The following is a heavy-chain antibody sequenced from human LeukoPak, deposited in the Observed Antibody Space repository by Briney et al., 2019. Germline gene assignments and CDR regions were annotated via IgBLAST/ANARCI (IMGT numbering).Heavy chain of an antibody. CDR2: IYYSGST. CDR3: ARDSEDSGYDNTFDY. V-gene: IGHV4-39*07. Sequence: PSETLSLTYTVSGGSISGSSHYWGWIRQPPEKGLEWIGSIYYSGSTYYNPSLKSRVTISVDTSKNQFSLKLSSVTAADTAVYYCARDSEDSGYDNTFDYWGQGTLVTVSS. CDR1: GGSISGSSHY. J-gene: IGHJ4*02. D-gene: IGHD5-12*01.